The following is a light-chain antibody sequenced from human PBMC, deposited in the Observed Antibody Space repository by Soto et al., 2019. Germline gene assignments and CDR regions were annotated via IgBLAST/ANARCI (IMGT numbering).Light chain of an antibody. CDR1: QGISSY. CDR2: AAS. V-gene: IGKV1-9*01. CDR3: QQYYSFPPT. Sequence: IQLTQSPSSLSASVGDRVTITCRASQGISSYLAWYQQKPGKAPKLLIYAASTLQSGVPSRFSGSGSGADFTLTISCLQSEDFATYYCQQYYSFPPTFGQGTKVDIK. J-gene: IGKJ1*01.